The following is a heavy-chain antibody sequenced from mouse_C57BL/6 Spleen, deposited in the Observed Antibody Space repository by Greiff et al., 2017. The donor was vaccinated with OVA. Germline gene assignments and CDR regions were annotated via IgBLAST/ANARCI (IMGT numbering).Heavy chain of an antibody. J-gene: IGHJ4*01. V-gene: IGHV1-26*01. CDR3: ARRKTYDYDGDAMDY. CDR1: GYTFTDYY. D-gene: IGHD2-4*01. CDR2: INPNNGGT. Sequence: EVQLQQSGPELVKPGASVKISCKASGYTFTDYYMNWVKQSHGKSLEWIGDINPNNGGTSYNQKFKGKATLTVDKSSSTAYMELRSLTSEDSAVYYCARRKTYDYDGDAMDYWGQGTSVTVSS.